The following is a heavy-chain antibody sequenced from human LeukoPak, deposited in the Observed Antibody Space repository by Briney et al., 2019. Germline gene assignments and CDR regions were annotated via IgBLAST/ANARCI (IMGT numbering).Heavy chain of an antibody. CDR2: IYYSGST. CDR3: ARYIVSYPHDAFDI. Sequence: SETLSLTCAVYGGSCSGYYWSWIRQPPGKGLEWIGYIYYSGSTSYNPSLKSRVTISVDTSKKQFSLKLSSVTAADTAFYYCARYIVSYPHDAFDIWGQGTMVTVSS. CDR1: GGSCSGYY. J-gene: IGHJ3*02. V-gene: IGHV4-59*01. D-gene: IGHD1-26*01.